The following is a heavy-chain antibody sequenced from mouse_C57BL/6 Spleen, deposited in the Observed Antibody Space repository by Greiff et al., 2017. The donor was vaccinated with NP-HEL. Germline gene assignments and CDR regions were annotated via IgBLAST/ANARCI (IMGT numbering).Heavy chain of an antibody. V-gene: IGHV1-15*01. J-gene: IGHJ1*03. Sequence: VQLQQSGAELVRPGASVTLSCKASGYTFTDYEMHWVKQTPVHGLEWIGAIDPETGGTAYNQKFKGKAILTADKSSSTAYMELRSLTSEDSAVYYCTRRVTTAGYFDVWGTGTTVTVSS. D-gene: IGHD1-2*01. CDR2: IDPETGGT. CDR1: GYTFTDYE. CDR3: TRRVTTAGYFDV.